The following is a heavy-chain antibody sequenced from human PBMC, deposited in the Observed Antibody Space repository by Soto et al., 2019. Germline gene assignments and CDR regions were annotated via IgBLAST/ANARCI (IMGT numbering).Heavy chain of an antibody. CDR2: IIPILGIA. CDR3: ARWAARWSDLVDY. CDR1: GGTFSSYT. D-gene: IGHD6-6*01. V-gene: IGHV1-69*02. Sequence: GASVKVSCKASGGTFSSYTISWVRQAPGQGLEWMGRIIPILGIANYAQKFQGRVTITADKSTSTAYMELSSLRSEDTAVYYCARWAARWSDLVDYWGQGTLVTVSS. J-gene: IGHJ4*02.